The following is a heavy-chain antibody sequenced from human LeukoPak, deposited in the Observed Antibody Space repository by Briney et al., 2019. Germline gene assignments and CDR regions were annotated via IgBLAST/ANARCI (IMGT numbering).Heavy chain of an antibody. D-gene: IGHD3-22*01. CDR1: GFTFSSYG. CDR3: ARERRTYYYDSSGYGAYMDV. Sequence: GGSLRLSCAASGFTFSSYGMHWVRQAPGKGLEWVAFIRCDGSNKYYADSVKGRFTISRDNSKNTLYLQMNSLRAEDTAVYYCARERRTYYYDSSGYGAYMDVWGKGTTVTISS. V-gene: IGHV3-30*02. J-gene: IGHJ6*03. CDR2: IRCDGSNK.